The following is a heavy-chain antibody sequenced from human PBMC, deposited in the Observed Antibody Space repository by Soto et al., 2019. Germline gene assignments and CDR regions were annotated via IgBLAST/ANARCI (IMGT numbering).Heavy chain of an antibody. Sequence: GGSLRLSCAASGFTFSSYWMSWVRQAPGKGLEWVANIKQDGSEKYYVDTVKGRFTISRDNAKNSLYLQMNSLRAEDPAVYYCAREWVIAARPFDYWGQGTLVTVSS. CDR2: IKQDGSEK. J-gene: IGHJ4*02. D-gene: IGHD6-6*01. V-gene: IGHV3-7*01. CDR3: AREWVIAARPFDY. CDR1: GFTFSSYW.